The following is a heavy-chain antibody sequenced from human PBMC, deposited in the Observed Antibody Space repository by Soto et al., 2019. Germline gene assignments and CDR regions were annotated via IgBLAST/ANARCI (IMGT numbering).Heavy chain of an antibody. D-gene: IGHD3-16*01. CDR1: EFTFRNYW. CDR3: FGGNGGPQ. Sequence: PGGSLRLSCVTSEFTFRNYWLNWVRQVPGEGLEWVANISPDGRTTNYVDSVKGRFIISIDNVRNSVSLQMNSLRVEDTAVYFCFGGNGGPQWGQGTPVTVSS. CDR2: ISPDGRTT. V-gene: IGHV3-7*03. J-gene: IGHJ4*02.